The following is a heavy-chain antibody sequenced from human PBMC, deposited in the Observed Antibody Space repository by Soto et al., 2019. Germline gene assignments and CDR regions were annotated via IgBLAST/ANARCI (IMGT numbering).Heavy chain of an antibody. CDR1: GFIFSTYN. V-gene: IGHV3-21*03. CDR3: ARDSSTTAPYYYYGMDV. J-gene: IGHJ6*02. CDR2: ISRSNSYL. Sequence: AGGSLRLSCAASGFIFSTYNMNWVRQAPGEGLEWVASISRSNSYLYYADSVKGRFTISRDNAKNSLYLQMNSLRVEDTGVYYCARDSSTTAPYYYYGMDVWGQGTTVTVSS. D-gene: IGHD4-17*01.